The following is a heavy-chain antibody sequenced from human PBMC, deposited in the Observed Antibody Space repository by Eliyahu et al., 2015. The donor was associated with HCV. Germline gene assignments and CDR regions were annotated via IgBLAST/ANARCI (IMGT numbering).Heavy chain of an antibody. CDR1: GFTFSRYA. V-gene: IGHV3-23*01. CDR2: ISGSGGST. D-gene: IGHD3-22*01. Sequence: EVQLLESGGGLVQPGGSLRLSCAAXGFTFSRYAISWFRRAPGQGLEWVSAISGSGGSTYYADSVKGRFTISRDNSKNTLYLQMNSLRAEDTAVYYCAKVLSALGYYYDPPPHWRVGFDYWGQGTLVTVSS. J-gene: IGHJ4*02. CDR3: AKVLSALGYYYDPPPHWRVGFDY.